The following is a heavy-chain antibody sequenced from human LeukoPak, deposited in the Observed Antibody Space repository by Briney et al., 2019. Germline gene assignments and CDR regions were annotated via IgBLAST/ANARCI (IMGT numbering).Heavy chain of an antibody. V-gene: IGHV6-1*01. CDR2: TYYRSKWYN. CDR1: GDSVSSNSAA. J-gene: IGHJ5*02. Sequence: SQTLSLTCAISGDSVSSNSAAWNWIRQSPSRGLEWLGRTYYRSKWYNAYAVSVKSRITINPDTSKNQFSLQLNSVTPEDTAVYYRAAEEGSDYDPRFDPWGQGTLVTVSS. CDR3: AAEEGSDYDPRFDP. D-gene: IGHD3-3*01.